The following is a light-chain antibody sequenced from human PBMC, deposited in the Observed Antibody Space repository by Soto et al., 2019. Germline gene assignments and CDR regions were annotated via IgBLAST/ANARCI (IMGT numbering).Light chain of an antibody. Sequence: EIVMTQSPATLSVSPGERATLSCRASQSVNSSLSWYQQKHGQAPRLLLYGASTRATSVPPRFSGSGSATELTLTVSSLQSEDFAVYFCQQYNTWPTFGQGTKVEIK. CDR1: QSVNSS. CDR3: QQYNTWPT. V-gene: IGKV3-15*01. J-gene: IGKJ1*01. CDR2: GAS.